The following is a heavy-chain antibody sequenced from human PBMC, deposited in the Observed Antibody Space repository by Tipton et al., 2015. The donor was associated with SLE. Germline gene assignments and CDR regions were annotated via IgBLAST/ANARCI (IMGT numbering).Heavy chain of an antibody. CDR1: GGSISSSSYY. CDR3: ASITRDGADDY. CDR2: IYYSGRT. V-gene: IGHV4-39*01. J-gene: IGHJ4*02. D-gene: IGHD1-14*01. Sequence: LRLSCTVSGGSISSSSYYWGWIRQPPGKGLEWIGSIYYSGRTYYNPSLKSRVTISVDTSKNQFSLKLSSVTAADTAVYYCASITRDGADDYWGQGTLVTVSS.